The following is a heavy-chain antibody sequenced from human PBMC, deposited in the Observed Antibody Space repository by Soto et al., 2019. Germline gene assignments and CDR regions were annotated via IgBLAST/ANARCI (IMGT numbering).Heavy chain of an antibody. J-gene: IGHJ3*02. CDR1: GFTFSNAW. CDR2: IKSKTDGGTT. V-gene: IGHV3-15*01. Sequence: GGSLRLSCAASGFTFSNAWMSWVRQAPGKGLEWVGRIKSKTDGGTTDYAAPVKGRFTISRDDSKNTLYLQMNSLKTEDTAVYYCTTDQYYDFWSGYSQQAFDIWGQGTMVTVSS. D-gene: IGHD3-3*01. CDR3: TTDQYYDFWSGYSQQAFDI.